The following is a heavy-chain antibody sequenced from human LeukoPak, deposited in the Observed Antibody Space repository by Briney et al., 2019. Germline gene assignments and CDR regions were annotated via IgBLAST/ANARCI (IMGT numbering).Heavy chain of an antibody. V-gene: IGHV3-7*01. J-gene: IGHJ4*02. CDR3: AKDPIWFGELFGYFDY. Sequence: GGSLRLSCAASGFTVSSNYMSWVRQAPGKGLEWVANIKQDGSEKYYVDSVKGRFTISRDNAKNSLYLQMNSLRAEDTAVYYCAKDPIWFGELFGYFDYWGQGTLVTVSS. D-gene: IGHD3-10*01. CDR2: IKQDGSEK. CDR1: GFTVSSNY.